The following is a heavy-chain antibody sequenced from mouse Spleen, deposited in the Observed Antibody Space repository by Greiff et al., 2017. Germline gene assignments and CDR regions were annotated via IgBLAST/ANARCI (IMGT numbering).Heavy chain of an antibody. CDR3: ARRGAYIATIGSWFAY. CDR1: GYAFSSYW. J-gene: IGHJ3*01. Sequence: QVQLQQSGAELVKPGASVKISCKASGYAFSSYWMNWVKQRPGKGLEWIGQIYPGDGDTNYNGKFKGKATLTADKSSSTAYMQLSSLTSEDAAVYFCARRGAYIATIGSWFAYWGQGTLVTVSA. D-gene: IGHD2-14*01. V-gene: IGHV1-80*01. CDR2: IYPGDGDT.